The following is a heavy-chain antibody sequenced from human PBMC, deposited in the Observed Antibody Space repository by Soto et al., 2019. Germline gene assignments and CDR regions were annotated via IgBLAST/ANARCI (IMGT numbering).Heavy chain of an antibody. CDR1: GYTFTSYG. J-gene: IGHJ4*02. Sequence: QVQLVQSGAEVKKPGASVKVSCKASGYTFTSYGISWVRQAPGQGLEWMGWISAYNGNTNYAQKLQGRVTMTTDTATSTGYMALRSLRSDDTAVYYCARDTLRGRWFGELWLDYWGQGTLVTVSS. D-gene: IGHD3-10*01. CDR3: ARDTLRGRWFGELWLDY. CDR2: ISAYNGNT. V-gene: IGHV1-18*04.